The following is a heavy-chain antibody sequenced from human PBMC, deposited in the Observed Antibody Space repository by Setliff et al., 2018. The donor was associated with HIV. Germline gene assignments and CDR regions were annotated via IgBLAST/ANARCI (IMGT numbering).Heavy chain of an antibody. CDR3: ARDLGAANA. CDR1: GDSVSRINTA. D-gene: IGHD3-16*01. Sequence: SQTLSLTCAISGDSVSRINTAWNWIRQSPSRGLEWLGRTYYRSKWYDDYAVSVKSRITINPDTSKNQFSLHLNSVTPEDTAVYYCARDLGAANAWGQGTLVTVSS. J-gene: IGHJ4*02. V-gene: IGHV6-1*01. CDR2: TYYRSKWYD.